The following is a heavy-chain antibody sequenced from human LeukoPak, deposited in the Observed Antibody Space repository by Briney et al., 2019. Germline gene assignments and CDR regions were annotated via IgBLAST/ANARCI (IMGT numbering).Heavy chain of an antibody. Sequence: PSETLSLTCTVSGGSISSYYWSWIRQPPGKGLEWIGYIYYSGSTNYNPSLKSRVTISVDTSKNQFSLKLSSVTAADTAVYYCARSEYLYCSSTSCPFDYWGQGTLVTVSS. CDR1: GGSISSYY. D-gene: IGHD2-2*01. CDR2: IYYSGST. V-gene: IGHV4-59*01. CDR3: ARSEYLYCSSTSCPFDY. J-gene: IGHJ4*02.